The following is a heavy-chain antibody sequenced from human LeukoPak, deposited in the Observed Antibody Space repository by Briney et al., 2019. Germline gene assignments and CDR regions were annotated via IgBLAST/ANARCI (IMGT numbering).Heavy chain of an antibody. CDR2: RYYSGST. CDR1: GGSISSSMYE. J-gene: IGHJ6*03. V-gene: IGHV4-39*01. D-gene: IGHD6-13*01. CDR3: ASDALQLVRRLGGSTEYYYYYYMDV. Sequence: PSETLSLTCTVSGGSISSSMYEWGWSRQPPVKGLDWSGRRYYSGSTYYNPSLKSGLTISVETCKNQVSLNLISVTAADTAVYYCASDALQLVRRLGGSTEYYYYYYMDVWGKGTTVTVSS.